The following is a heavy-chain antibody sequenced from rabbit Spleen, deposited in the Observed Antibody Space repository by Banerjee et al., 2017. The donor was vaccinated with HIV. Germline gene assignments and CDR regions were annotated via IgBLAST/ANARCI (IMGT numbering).Heavy chain of an antibody. J-gene: IGHJ4*01. CDR3: ARDLVAVIGWNFYL. Sequence: QSLEESGGDLVKPGASLTLSCKASGFSISSSYWICWVRQAPGKGLEWIACIWGGSSDYIYYASWAKGRFTISKTSSTTVTLQMTSLTAADTATYFCARDLVAVIGWNFYLWGPGTLVTVS. D-gene: IGHD1-1*01. V-gene: IGHV1S40*01. CDR2: IWGGSSDYI. CDR1: GFSISSSYW.